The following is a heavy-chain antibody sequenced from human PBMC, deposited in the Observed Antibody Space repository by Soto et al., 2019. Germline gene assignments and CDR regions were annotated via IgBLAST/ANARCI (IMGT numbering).Heavy chain of an antibody. CDR1: GYSFTSYW. D-gene: IGHD6-13*01. J-gene: IGHJ6*02. V-gene: IGHV5-10-1*01. CDR2: IDPSDSYT. Sequence: PGESLKISCKGSGYSFTSYWISWVRQMPGKGLEWMGRIDPSDSYTNYSPSFQGHVTISADKSISTAYLQWSSLKASDTAMYYCARHTGSWHVLHYYGMDVSGQGTNVTVYS. CDR3: ARHTGSWHVLHYYGMDV.